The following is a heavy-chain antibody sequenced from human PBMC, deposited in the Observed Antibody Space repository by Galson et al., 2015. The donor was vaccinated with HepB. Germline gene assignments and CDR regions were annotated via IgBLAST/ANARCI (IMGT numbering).Heavy chain of an antibody. V-gene: IGHV3-23*01. CDR3: AKGRGEARGAFDI. CDR1: GFTFSTYA. D-gene: IGHD7-27*01. Sequence: SLRLSCATSGFTFSTYAINWVRQAPGKGLEWISGVSGSGRSTYYADSVQGRFTISRDTSRNTLYLQMNSLRAEDTAVYYCAKGRGEARGAFDIWGQGTMVTVSS. CDR2: VSGSGRST. J-gene: IGHJ3*02.